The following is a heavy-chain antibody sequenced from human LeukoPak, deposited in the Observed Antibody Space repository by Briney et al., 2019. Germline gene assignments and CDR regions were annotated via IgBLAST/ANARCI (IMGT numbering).Heavy chain of an antibody. J-gene: IGHJ6*02. CDR2: INHSGST. V-gene: IGHV4-34*01. CDR3: AGVPAGDYVGYGMDV. D-gene: IGHD4-17*01. CDR1: GGSFSGYY. Sequence: SETLSLTCAVYGGSFSGYYWSWIRQPPGKGLEWFGEINHSGSTNYNPSLKSRVTISVDTSKNQFSLKLSSVTAADTAVYYCAGVPAGDYVGYGMDVWGQGTTVTVSS.